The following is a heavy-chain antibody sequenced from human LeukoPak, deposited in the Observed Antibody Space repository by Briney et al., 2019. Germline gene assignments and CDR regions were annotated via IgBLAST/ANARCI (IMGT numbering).Heavy chain of an antibody. CDR2: INPSGGST. Sequence: ASVKVSCKASGYTFTSYYMHWVRQAPGQGLEWMGIINPSGGSTSYAQKFQGRVTMTRDMSTSTVYMELSSLRSEDTAVYYCARDRVLGAFDYWGQGTLVTVSS. D-gene: IGHD3-16*01. J-gene: IGHJ4*02. CDR3: ARDRVLGAFDY. V-gene: IGHV1-46*01. CDR1: GYTFTSYY.